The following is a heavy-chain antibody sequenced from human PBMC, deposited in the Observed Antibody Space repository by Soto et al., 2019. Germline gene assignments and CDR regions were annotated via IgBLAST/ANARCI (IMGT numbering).Heavy chain of an antibody. Sequence: GESMKISCKASGYSFPNYWIGWVRQMPGKGLEWMGIIYPADSDTRYSPSFQGQVTFSVDKSIITAYLQWNSLKASDTAMYYCARLLYYDSSGYYRAHFDYWGQGTLVTVSS. V-gene: IGHV5-51*01. CDR1: GYSFPNYW. CDR3: ARLLYYDSSGYYRAHFDY. D-gene: IGHD3-22*01. J-gene: IGHJ4*02. CDR2: IYPADSDT.